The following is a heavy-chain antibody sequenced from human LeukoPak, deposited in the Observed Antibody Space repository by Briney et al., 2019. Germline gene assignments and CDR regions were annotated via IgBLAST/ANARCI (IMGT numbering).Heavy chain of an antibody. D-gene: IGHD2-15*01. CDR3: ARHSDRGDSLHGLHV. J-gene: IGHJ3*01. CDR1: GGSISSGTYY. CDR2: IDYSGST. Sequence: SETLSLTCTVSGGSISSGTYYWGWIRQPPGKDLEWIGSIDYSGSTKHNPSLKNRVMISVDMSKNQFSLMLSSVTAADTAVYYCARHSDRGDSLHGLHVWGQGTMVAVSS. V-gene: IGHV4-39*01.